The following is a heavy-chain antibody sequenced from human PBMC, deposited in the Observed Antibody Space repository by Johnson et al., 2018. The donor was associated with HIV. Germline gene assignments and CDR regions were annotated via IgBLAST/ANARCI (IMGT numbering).Heavy chain of an antibody. Sequence: VQLVESGGGLVQPGRSLRLSCSASGFTFGAYALSWFRQAPGKGLEWVGFIRSKAYGGTTEYAASVKGRFTISRDNSRNTLYLQMNSLRAEDTTVYFCAIMSAPEDADAFDFWGQGTMVTVSS. V-gene: IGHV3-49*03. CDR2: IRSKAYGGTT. CDR3: AIMSAPEDADAFDF. D-gene: IGHD1-14*01. CDR1: GFTFGAYA. J-gene: IGHJ3*01.